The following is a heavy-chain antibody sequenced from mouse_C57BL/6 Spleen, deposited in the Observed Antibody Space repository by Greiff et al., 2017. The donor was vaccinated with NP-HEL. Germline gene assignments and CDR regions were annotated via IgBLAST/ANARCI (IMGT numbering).Heavy chain of an antibody. Sequence: ESGPGLVKPSQSLSLTCSVTGYSITSGYYWNWIRQFPGNKLEWMGYISYDGSNNYNPSLKNRISITRDTSKNQFFLKLNSVTTEDTATYYCARDGIYYGEGYCDYWGQVTTLTVSS. V-gene: IGHV3-6*01. CDR1: GYSITSGYY. CDR2: ISYDGSN. D-gene: IGHD1-1*01. CDR3: ARDGIYYGEGYCDY. J-gene: IGHJ2*01.